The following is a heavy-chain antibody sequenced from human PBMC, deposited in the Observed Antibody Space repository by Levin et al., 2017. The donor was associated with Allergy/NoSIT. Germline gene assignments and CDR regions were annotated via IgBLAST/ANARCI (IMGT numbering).Heavy chain of an antibody. CDR1: GFTFSNYG. D-gene: IGHD3-3*01. Sequence: LSLTCAASGFTFSNYGMHWVRQAPGKGLEWVALISYDGSNKYYADSVKGRFTISRDNSKNTLCLQMNSLRAEDTAVYYCAKEQMAAIFGENYYEYYYKDVWGKGTTVTVSS. CDR2: ISYDGSNK. V-gene: IGHV3-30*18. J-gene: IGHJ6*03. CDR3: AKEQMAAIFGENYYEYYYKDV.